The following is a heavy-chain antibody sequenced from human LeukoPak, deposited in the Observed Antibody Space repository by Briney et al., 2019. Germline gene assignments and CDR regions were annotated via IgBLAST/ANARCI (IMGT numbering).Heavy chain of an antibody. V-gene: IGHV1-2*02. CDR3: ARRAYYYDSSGYYYYYMDV. Sequence: ASVKVSCKASGYTFTGYYMHWVRQAPGQGLEWMGWINPNSGGTNYAQKFQGRVTMTRDTSISTAYMELSRLRSDDTAVFYCARRAYYYDSSGYYYYYMDVWGKGTTVTVSS. CDR2: INPNSGGT. CDR1: GYTFTGYY. J-gene: IGHJ6*03. D-gene: IGHD3-22*01.